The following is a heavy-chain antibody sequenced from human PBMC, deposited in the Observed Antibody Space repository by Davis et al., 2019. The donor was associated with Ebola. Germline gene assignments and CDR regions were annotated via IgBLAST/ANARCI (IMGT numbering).Heavy chain of an antibody. CDR3: ARGPRKMATTNFDY. Sequence: PGGSLRLSCAASGFTFSTYNMNWVRQAPGKGLEWVSSISSSSYIYYADSVKGRFTISRDNAKNSLYLQMNRLRAEDTAVYYCARGPRKMATTNFDYWGQGTLVTVSS. D-gene: IGHD5-24*01. CDR2: ISSSSYI. V-gene: IGHV3-21*01. CDR1: GFTFSTYN. J-gene: IGHJ4*02.